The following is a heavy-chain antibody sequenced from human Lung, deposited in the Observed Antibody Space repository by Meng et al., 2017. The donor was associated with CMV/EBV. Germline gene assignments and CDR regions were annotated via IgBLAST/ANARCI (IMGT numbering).Heavy chain of an antibody. J-gene: IGHJ5*02. D-gene: IGHD2/OR15-2a*01. Sequence: QVKLVQSGFELKKPGASVKVSCKASGYTFSTYTINWVRQAHGRGLEWMGWISTNTGTPTYTQGFTGRFVFSLDTSVSTAYLQISSLKAEDTVVYYCARGGNFDPWGQGTLVTVSS. V-gene: IGHV7-4-1*02. CDR2: ISTNTGTP. CDR1: GYTFSTYT. CDR3: ARGGNFDP.